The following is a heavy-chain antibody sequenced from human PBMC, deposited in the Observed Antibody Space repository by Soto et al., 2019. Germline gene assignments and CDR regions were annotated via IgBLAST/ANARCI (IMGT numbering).Heavy chain of an antibody. CDR3: ARGGSLYYYYGIDF. CDR1: GFTISNNY. J-gene: IGHJ6*02. CDR2: IDSGGDT. D-gene: IGHD3-16*01. Sequence: EVQLVESGGGLIQPGGSLRLSCAASGFTISNNYMTWIRQAPGKGLEWVSLIDSGGDTYYADSVKGRFTLSRDSSKNTLYLQMNSLRAEDTAVYSCARGGSLYYYYGIDFWGQGTTVTVSS. V-gene: IGHV3-53*01.